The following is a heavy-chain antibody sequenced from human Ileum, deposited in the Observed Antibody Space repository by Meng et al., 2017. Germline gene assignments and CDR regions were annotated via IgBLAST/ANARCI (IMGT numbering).Heavy chain of an antibody. CDR1: GYTFTSHY. D-gene: IGHD2-2*01. V-gene: IGHV1-46*01. CDR3: ARDVVMVPSALYYFDY. Sequence: QVQLGQSGPEVKKPGASVKLSCKASGYTFTSHYMHWVRQAPGQGLEWVGIINPSGGSTSYAQKFQGRVTMTRDTSTSIVYMELSSLRSEDTAVYYCARDVVMVPSALYYFDYWGQGTLVTVSS. CDR2: INPSGGST. J-gene: IGHJ4*02.